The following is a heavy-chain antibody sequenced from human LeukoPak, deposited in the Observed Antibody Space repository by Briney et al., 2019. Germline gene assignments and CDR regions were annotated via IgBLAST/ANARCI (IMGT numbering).Heavy chain of an antibody. D-gene: IGHD1-26*01. CDR2: INPNSGGT. V-gene: IGHV1-2*02. CDR3: ARSIVGATPIDY. Sequence: GASAKVSCKASGYTFTSYYMHWVRQAPGQGLEWMGWINPNSGGTNYAQKFQGRVTMTRDTSISTAYMELSSLRSDDTAVYYCARSIVGATPIDYWGQGTLVTVSS. J-gene: IGHJ4*02. CDR1: GYTFTSYY.